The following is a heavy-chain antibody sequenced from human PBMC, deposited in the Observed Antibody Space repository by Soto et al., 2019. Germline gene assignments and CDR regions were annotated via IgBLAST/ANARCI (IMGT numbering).Heavy chain of an antibody. D-gene: IGHD3-16*01. Sequence: EVQLLESGGGLVQPGESLRLSCAASGFTFSDSAMGWVRQAPGKGLEWVSSISASGYSTYYADSVKGRFTISRDTSKNTLYLQTNSLGAEDTAMYYCAKMGRDAYKPIDSWGQGSLVTVSS. J-gene: IGHJ4*02. CDR3: AKMGRDAYKPIDS. CDR2: ISASGYST. CDR1: GFTFSDSA. V-gene: IGHV3-23*01.